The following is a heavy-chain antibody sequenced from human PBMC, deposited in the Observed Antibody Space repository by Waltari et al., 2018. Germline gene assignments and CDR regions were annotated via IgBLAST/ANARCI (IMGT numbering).Heavy chain of an antibody. D-gene: IGHD3-22*01. J-gene: IGHJ4*02. CDR2: MTKDSENT. Sequence: EVQLLDSGGGLVYPGGSLRLSCVASGFTFSSYTLAWVRQNPGGGIECVQAMTKDSENTNHAKSGEGRFTGTRGNSRNTLSLTMDPLGVGEPARYYCAKRGGYFYHYWGQGTLVTVSS. V-gene: IGHV3-23*01. CDR1: GFTFSSYT. CDR3: AKRGGYFYHY.